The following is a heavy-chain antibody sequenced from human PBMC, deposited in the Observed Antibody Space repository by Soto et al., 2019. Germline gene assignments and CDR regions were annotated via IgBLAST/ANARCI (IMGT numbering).Heavy chain of an antibody. Sequence: SETLSLTCAVSGYSISSSNWWGWIRQPPGKGLEWIGYIYYSGNTYYNPSLKSRVTMSVDTSKNQFSLTLSSVTAVDTAVYYCARKGYSSGSSRYFDYWGQGTLVTVSS. J-gene: IGHJ4*02. CDR3: ARKGYSSGSSRYFDY. V-gene: IGHV4-28*01. D-gene: IGHD3-10*01. CDR2: IYYSGNT. CDR1: GYSISSSNW.